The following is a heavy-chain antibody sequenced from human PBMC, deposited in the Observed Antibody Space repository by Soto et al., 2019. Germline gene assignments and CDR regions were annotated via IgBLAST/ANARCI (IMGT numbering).Heavy chain of an antibody. V-gene: IGHV4-61*01. CDR1: GGSFKSGSYY. Sequence: PSETLSLTCTVSGGSFKSGSYYWSWVRRPPGKGLEWIGYVYYTGRTSYSPSLKSRVTISADTSKNQFSLILTSVTTADTAVYYCARDHDYFDHWGQGSLVTVSS. CDR2: VYYTGRT. CDR3: ARDHDYFDH. J-gene: IGHJ4*02.